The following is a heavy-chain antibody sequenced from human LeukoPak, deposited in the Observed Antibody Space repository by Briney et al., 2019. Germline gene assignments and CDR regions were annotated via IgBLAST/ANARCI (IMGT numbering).Heavy chain of an antibody. CDR3: ARLTRLSTSPDRYYLDY. V-gene: IGHV4-4*09. Sequence: SETLSLTCTVSGDSISSYYWSWIRQPPGKGLEGRGYIYTRGGTNYIPSPKCRVTISIDTSKNQFSLKLSSVTAADSAVYYCARLTRLSTSPDRYYLDYWGQGTLVTVSS. CDR2: IYTRGGT. CDR1: GDSISSYY. D-gene: IGHD6-6*01. J-gene: IGHJ4*02.